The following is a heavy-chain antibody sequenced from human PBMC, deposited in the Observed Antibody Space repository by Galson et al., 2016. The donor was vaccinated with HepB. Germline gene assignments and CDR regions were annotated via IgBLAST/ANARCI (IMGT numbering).Heavy chain of an antibody. CDR2: FYYSGNT. CDR1: GGSVSRYH. J-gene: IGHJ6*04. V-gene: IGHV4-59*02. CDR3: AREQDPYYYFGMDV. Sequence: SETLSLTCTVSGGSVSRYHWSWIRQPPGKRLEWIGYFYYSGNTKYNPSLERRATISVDTSKNQFSLKLSSGTAADTAVYYCAREQDPYYYFGMDVWGKGTTVTVSS.